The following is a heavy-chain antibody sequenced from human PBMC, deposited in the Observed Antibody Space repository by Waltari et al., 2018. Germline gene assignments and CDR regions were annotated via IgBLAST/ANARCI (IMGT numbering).Heavy chain of an antibody. CDR3: ARDGAYCGGDCYSFFDS. CDR1: GLTFSRYA. V-gene: IGHV3-23*01. D-gene: IGHD2-21*01. CDR2: INTYGGST. Sequence: EVQLLESGGGLVQPGGSLRLSCAASGLTFSRYAMNWVRQAPGKGLEWVSTINTYGGSTYYADSVKGRFTISRDNSKNTLYLQMNSLRAEDTAVYFCARDGAYCGGDCYSFFDSWGQGTLVTVSS. J-gene: IGHJ4*02.